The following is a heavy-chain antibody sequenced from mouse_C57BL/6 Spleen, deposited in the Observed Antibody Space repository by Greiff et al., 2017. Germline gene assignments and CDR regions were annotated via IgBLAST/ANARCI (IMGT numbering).Heavy chain of an antibody. J-gene: IGHJ4*01. V-gene: IGHV1-22*01. D-gene: IGHD2-5*01. CDR2: INPNNGGT. Sequence: DVHLVESGPELVKPGASVKMSCKASGYTFTDYNMHWVKQSHGKSLEWIGYINPNNGGTSYNQKFKGKATLTVNKSSSTAYMELRSLTSEDSAVYYCARGALYYSNYEVDAMDYWGQGTSVTVSS. CDR3: ARGALYYSNYEVDAMDY. CDR1: GYTFTDYN.